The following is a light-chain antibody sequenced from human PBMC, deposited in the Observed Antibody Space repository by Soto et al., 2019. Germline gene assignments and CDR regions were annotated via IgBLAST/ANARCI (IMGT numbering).Light chain of an antibody. CDR1: QSVSSN. CDR2: GAS. V-gene: IGKV3-15*01. J-gene: IGKJ5*01. CDR3: QQYNTWLRIT. Sequence: EIVMTQSPATLSVSPGERAPLSCRASQSVSSNLAWYQQKPGQAPRLLIYGASTRATGIPARFGSSGSGTALTLTIRSLQSEDFAVYYVQQYNTWLRITFGQGTRLEIK.